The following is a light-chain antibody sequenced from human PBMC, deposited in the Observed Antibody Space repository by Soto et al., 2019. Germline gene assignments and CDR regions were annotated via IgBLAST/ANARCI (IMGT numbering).Light chain of an antibody. Sequence: EIVMTQSPATLSASPGERVTLSCRASQSIGSNLAWYQQKFGQAPRLLIYGASTKVTGIPPRISGSGSATDFTLTIASLQSEEFGVYHCQQYHNWWTFGQGTKVDFK. CDR1: QSIGSN. CDR3: QQYHNWWT. J-gene: IGKJ1*01. V-gene: IGKV3-15*01. CDR2: GAS.